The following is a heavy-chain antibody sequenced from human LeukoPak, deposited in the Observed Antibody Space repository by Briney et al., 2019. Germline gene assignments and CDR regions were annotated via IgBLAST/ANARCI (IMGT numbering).Heavy chain of an antibody. Sequence: GGSLRLSCAASGFTFSSYAMHWVRQAPGKGLEWVAVISYDGSNKYYADSVKGRFTISRDNSKNTLYLQMNGLRAEDTAVYYCAKDAVAGLFDYWGQGTLVTVSS. CDR2: ISYDGSNK. D-gene: IGHD6-19*01. J-gene: IGHJ4*02. V-gene: IGHV3-30*04. CDR1: GFTFSSYA. CDR3: AKDAVAGLFDY.